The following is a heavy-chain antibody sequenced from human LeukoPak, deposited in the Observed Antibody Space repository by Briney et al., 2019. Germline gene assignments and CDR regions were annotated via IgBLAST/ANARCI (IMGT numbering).Heavy chain of an antibody. CDR3: AKDLVATIYAFDI. J-gene: IGHJ3*02. Sequence: GGSLRLSCTASGFTFSSYAMSWVRQAPGKGLEWVSAISGSGGSTYYADSVKGRFTISRDNSKNTLYLQMNSLRAEDTAVYYCAKDLVATIYAFDIWGQGTMVTVSS. CDR1: GFTFSSYA. V-gene: IGHV3-23*01. CDR2: ISGSGGST. D-gene: IGHD5-12*01.